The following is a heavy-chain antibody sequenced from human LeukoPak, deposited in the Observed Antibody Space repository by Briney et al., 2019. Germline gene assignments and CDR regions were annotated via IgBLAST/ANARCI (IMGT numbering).Heavy chain of an antibody. Sequence: GGSLRLSRAASGFTFSSDAMSWVRQAPGKGLGWVSAISGSGGSTYSADSVKGRSAISRDNSKNTPYLQQNSLRAEDTAVYYCAKDSVGYDFWSGYRENDYWGQGTLVTVSS. CDR1: GFTFSSDA. D-gene: IGHD3-3*01. CDR3: AKDSVGYDFWSGYRENDY. J-gene: IGHJ4*02. V-gene: IGHV3-23*01. CDR2: ISGSGGST.